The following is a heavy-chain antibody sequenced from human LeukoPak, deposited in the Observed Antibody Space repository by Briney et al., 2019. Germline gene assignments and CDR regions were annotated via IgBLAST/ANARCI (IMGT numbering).Heavy chain of an antibody. J-gene: IGHJ4*02. Sequence: SETLSLTCTVSGGSISSSSYYWGWIRQPPGKGLEWIGSIYYSGSTYYNPSLKSRVIISVDTSKNQFSLKLSSVTAADTAVYYCARDYGGHFGYWGQGTLVTVSS. CDR1: GGSISSSSYY. CDR2: IYYSGST. D-gene: IGHD4-23*01. V-gene: IGHV4-39*02. CDR3: ARDYGGHFGY.